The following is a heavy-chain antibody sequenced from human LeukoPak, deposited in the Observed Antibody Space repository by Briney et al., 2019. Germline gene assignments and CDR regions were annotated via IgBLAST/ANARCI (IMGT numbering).Heavy chain of an antibody. D-gene: IGHD5-18*01. V-gene: IGHV4-34*01. CDR2: INHSGST. CDR1: GGSFSGYY. J-gene: IGHJ4*02. CDR3: ATRRQLWLRAFDY. Sequence: SETLSLTCAVYGGSFSGYYWSWIRQPPGKGLEWIGEINHSGSTNYNPSLKSRVTISVDTSKNQFSLKLSSVTAADTAVYYCATRRQLWLRAFDYWGQGTLDTVSS.